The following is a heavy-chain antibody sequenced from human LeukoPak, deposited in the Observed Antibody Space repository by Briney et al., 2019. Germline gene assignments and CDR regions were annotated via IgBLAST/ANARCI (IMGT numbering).Heavy chain of an antibody. D-gene: IGHD3-22*01. V-gene: IGHV4-31*03. J-gene: IGHJ4*02. CDR3: ATRTYYYDSSAYFYEA. CDR2: IHYSGST. CDR1: GGSISSGNYY. Sequence: PSETLSLTCTVSGGSISSGNYYWNWIRQQPGEGLEWIVYIHYSGSTNYNPSLKSRVTISIDTSKNQFSLKLTSVTAADTAVYYCATRTYYYDSSAYFYEAWGQGTLVTVSS.